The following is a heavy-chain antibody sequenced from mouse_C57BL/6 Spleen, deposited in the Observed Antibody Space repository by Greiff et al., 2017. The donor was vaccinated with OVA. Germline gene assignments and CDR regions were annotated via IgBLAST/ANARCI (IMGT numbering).Heavy chain of an antibody. CDR2: IRLKSDNYAT. J-gene: IGHJ2*01. Sequence: EVKLMESGGGLVQPGGSMKLSCVASGFTFSNYWMNWVRQSPEKGLEWVAQIRLKSDNYATHYAESVKGRFTISRDDSKSSVYLQMNNLRAEDTEIYYCTVDWEHFDYWGQGTTLTVSS. CDR3: TVDWEHFDY. D-gene: IGHD4-1*01. CDR1: GFTFSNYW. V-gene: IGHV6-3*01.